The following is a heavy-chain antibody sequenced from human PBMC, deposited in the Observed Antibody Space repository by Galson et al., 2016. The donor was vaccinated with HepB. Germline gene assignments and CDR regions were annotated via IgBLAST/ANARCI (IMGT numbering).Heavy chain of an antibody. CDR3: AKDWSTTTCVQGCLDV. D-gene: IGHD3-10*02. CDR2: INNNDDST. Sequence: SLRLSCAASRFTFADHYMSWIRQAPGKGLEWISTINNNDDSTYYADSVQGRFTISRDKSKNTLFLQMNSLRAEDTAVYYCAKDWSTTTCVQGCLDVWGQGTTVTVSS. V-gene: IGHV3-23*01. CDR1: RFTFADHY. J-gene: IGHJ6*02.